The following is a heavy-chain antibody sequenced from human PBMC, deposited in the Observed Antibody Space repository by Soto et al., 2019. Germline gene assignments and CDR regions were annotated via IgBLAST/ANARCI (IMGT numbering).Heavy chain of an antibody. V-gene: IGHV3-30-3*01. Sequence: GGSLRLSCAVSGFTFSSYAMHWVRQAPGKGLEWVAVISSDGSNKYYADSVKGRFTISRDNSKNTLYLQMNSLRAEDTAVYYCAREGWHDSSGPDAFDIWGQGTIVTVSS. CDR1: GFTFSSYA. J-gene: IGHJ3*02. CDR2: ISSDGSNK. CDR3: AREGWHDSSGPDAFDI. D-gene: IGHD3-22*01.